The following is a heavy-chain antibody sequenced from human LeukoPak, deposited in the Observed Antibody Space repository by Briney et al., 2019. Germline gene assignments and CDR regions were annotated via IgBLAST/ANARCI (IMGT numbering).Heavy chain of an antibody. D-gene: IGHD4-23*01. Sequence: ASVKVSCKASGYTFTGYYMHWVRQAPGQGLEWMGWINSNSGGTNYAQKFQGRVTMTRDTSISTAYMELSRLRSDDTAVYYCARPSSTVVYYFDYWGQGTLVTVSS. CDR1: GYTFTGYY. CDR2: INSNSGGT. CDR3: ARPSSTVVYYFDY. V-gene: IGHV1-2*02. J-gene: IGHJ4*02.